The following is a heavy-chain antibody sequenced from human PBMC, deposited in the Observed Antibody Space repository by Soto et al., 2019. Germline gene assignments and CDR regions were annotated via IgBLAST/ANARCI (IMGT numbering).Heavy chain of an antibody. D-gene: IGHD2-2*02. CDR3: ATPNTPLNAFDI. Sequence: SETLSLTCTVSGGSISSGGYYWSWIRQHPGKGLEWIGYIYYSGGTDYNPSLKSRVTISVDTSKNQFSLKLSSVTAADTAVYYCATPNTPLNAFDIWGKGQMVTVS. CDR2: IYYSGGT. V-gene: IGHV4-31*03. CDR1: GGSISSGGYY. J-gene: IGHJ3*02.